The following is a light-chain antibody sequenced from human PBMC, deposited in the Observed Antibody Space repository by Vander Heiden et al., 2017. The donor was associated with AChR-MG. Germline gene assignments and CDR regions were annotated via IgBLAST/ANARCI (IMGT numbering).Light chain of an antibody. CDR1: SSDVGTYND. V-gene: IGLV2-14*03. J-gene: IGLJ2*01. Sequence: QSALTPPASVSGSPGQSITISCAGPSSDVGTYNDVCLYQQYPGKARKLMIFDVSNRPSGVSNRFSGSKSGNTAYLTISGLQAEDEADYYCNSYTSSSTVLVGGGTKLTVL. CDR3: NSYTSSSTVL. CDR2: DVS.